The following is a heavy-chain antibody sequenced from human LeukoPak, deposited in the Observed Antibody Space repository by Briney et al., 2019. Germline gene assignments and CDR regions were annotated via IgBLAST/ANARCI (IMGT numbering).Heavy chain of an antibody. J-gene: IGHJ4*02. CDR3: ARDHGSGSYYNLPDF. V-gene: IGHV3-48*02. D-gene: IGHD3-10*01. CDR1: GFTFSSYS. CDR2: ISSGSRTI. Sequence: GGSLRLSCAASGFTFSSYSMNWVRQAPGKGLEWVSYISSGSRTIYYADSVKGRFTVSRDNAKNSLYLQMNGLRDEDTAVYYCARDHGSGSYYNLPDFWGQGTLVTVSS.